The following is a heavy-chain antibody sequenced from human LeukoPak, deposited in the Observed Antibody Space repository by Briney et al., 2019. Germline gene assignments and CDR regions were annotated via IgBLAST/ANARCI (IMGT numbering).Heavy chain of an antibody. CDR3: ARDIYDATGY. Sequence: GGSLRLSCAASGFIVTDSYFSWVRQTPGKGLEWVSLIYSGGITNYADSVRGRFTISRDIPGKTVYFQMNSLRAEDTAVYYCARDIYDATGYWGQGTLVTVSS. J-gene: IGHJ4*02. D-gene: IGHD3-22*01. CDR1: GFIVTDSY. CDR2: IYSGGIT. V-gene: IGHV3-66*01.